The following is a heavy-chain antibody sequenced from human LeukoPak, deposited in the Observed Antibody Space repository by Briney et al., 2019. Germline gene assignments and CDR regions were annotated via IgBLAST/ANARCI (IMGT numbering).Heavy chain of an antibody. V-gene: IGHV3-48*01. D-gene: IGHD1-26*01. CDR2: ISSSSSTI. J-gene: IGHJ5*02. Sequence: GGSLRLSCAASGFTFSSYSMNWVRQAPGKGLEWVSYISSSSSTIYYADSVKGRFTTSRDNAKNSLYLQMNSLRAEDTAVYYCARTLGVGATNWFDPWGQGTLVTVSS. CDR1: GFTFSSYS. CDR3: ARTLGVGATNWFDP.